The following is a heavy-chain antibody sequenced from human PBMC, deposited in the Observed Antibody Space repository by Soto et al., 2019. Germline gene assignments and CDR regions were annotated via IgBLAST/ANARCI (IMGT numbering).Heavy chain of an antibody. D-gene: IGHD3-22*01. CDR1: GYTFTGYY. J-gene: IGHJ5*02. Sequence: ASVMVSCKASGYTFTGYYMHWVRQAPGQRLEWMGWINPNSGGTNYAEKFQGWVTMTRDTSISTAYMELSRLRSDDTAVYYCARVKTSDYHNWFDPWGQGTLVTVSS. V-gene: IGHV1-2*04. CDR2: INPNSGGT. CDR3: ARVKTSDYHNWFDP.